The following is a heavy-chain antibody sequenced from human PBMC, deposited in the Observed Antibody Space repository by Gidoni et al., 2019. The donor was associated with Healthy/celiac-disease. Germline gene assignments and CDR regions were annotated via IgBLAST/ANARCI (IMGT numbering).Heavy chain of an antibody. CDR1: GYTFTSYA. J-gene: IGHJ6*01. CDR2: INAGNGNT. D-gene: IGHD3-16*02. Sequence: QVQLVQSGAEVKKPGASVKVSCKASGYTFTSYAMHWVRQAPGQRLEWMGWINAGNGNTKYSQKFQGRVTITRDTSASTAYMELSSLRSEDTAVYYCARDDRYDYVWGSYRYDYYYGMDVWGQGTTVTVSS. V-gene: IGHV1-3*01. CDR3: ARDDRYDYVWGSYRYDYYYGMDV.